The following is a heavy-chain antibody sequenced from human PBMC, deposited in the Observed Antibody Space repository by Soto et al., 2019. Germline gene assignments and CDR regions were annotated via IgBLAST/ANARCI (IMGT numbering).Heavy chain of an antibody. V-gene: IGHV1-18*01. Sequence: SAELSCKASRYTFINYDMSWLRQDPGQGLEWMGWSSPYNGNTNYAHTFQGRVTMTADTSASSGYMELRSLRSDDTAVYFCARGRITYLGTFDYCGQAPLVTVSS. CDR1: RYTFINYD. D-gene: IGHD1-20*01. J-gene: IGHJ4*02. CDR3: ARGRITYLGTFDY. CDR2: SSPYNGNT.